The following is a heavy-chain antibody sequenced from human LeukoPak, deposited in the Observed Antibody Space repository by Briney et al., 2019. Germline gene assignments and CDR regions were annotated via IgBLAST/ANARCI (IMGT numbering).Heavy chain of an antibody. CDR3: ARQEDLKFGW. CDR1: GVSISTYF. J-gene: IGHJ4*02. V-gene: IGHV4-59*08. Sequence: SETLSLTCTVSGVSISTYFWSWIRQPPGKGLEWIGNIYYSGSTNYNPSLKSRLTISVDTSTNQLSLKLTSVTTEDTAVYYCARQEDLKFGWWGQGTLVTVSS. CDR2: IYYSGST. D-gene: IGHD6-19*01.